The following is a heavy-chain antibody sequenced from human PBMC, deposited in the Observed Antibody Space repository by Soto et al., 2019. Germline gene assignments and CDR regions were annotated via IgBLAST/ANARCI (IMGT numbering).Heavy chain of an antibody. V-gene: IGHV1-18*01. CDR1: GYTFTSYG. Sequence: QVQLVQSGAEVKKPGASVKVSCKASGYTFTSYGISWVRQAPGQGLEWMGWISAYNGNTNYAQKLQGRVTMTTDTPTSTAYMELRSLRSDDTAVYYCASSVDTAMVYYYYYGMDVWGQGTTVTVSS. CDR2: ISAYNGNT. D-gene: IGHD5-18*01. J-gene: IGHJ6*02. CDR3: ASSVDTAMVYYYYYGMDV.